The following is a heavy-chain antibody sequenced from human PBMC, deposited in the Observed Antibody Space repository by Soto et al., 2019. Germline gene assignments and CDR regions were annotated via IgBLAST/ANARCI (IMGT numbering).Heavy chain of an antibody. Sequence: ESLKISCRGSGYSFTNYWISWVRQKPGKGLEWMGRIDPSSDSYINYSPSFQGHVTISVDKSIATVYLQWSSLEASDTAMYYCARLADSGRQAYWGLGTLVTVSS. D-gene: IGHD1-26*01. CDR3: ARLADSGRQAY. J-gene: IGHJ4*02. CDR1: GYSFTNYW. CDR2: IDPSSDSYI. V-gene: IGHV5-10-1*01.